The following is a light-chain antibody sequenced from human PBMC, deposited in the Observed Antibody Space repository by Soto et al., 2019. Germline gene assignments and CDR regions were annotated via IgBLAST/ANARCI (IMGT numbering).Light chain of an antibody. V-gene: IGKV3-20*01. CDR3: QQYGSSPRT. CDR2: GAS. Sequence: EIVLTQSPGTLSLSPVERATPSCRASQSVSSSYLAWYQQKPGQAPRLLIYGASSRATGIPDRFSGSGSGTDFTLTISRLEPEDFAVYYCQQYGSSPRTFGQGTK. CDR1: QSVSSSY. J-gene: IGKJ1*01.